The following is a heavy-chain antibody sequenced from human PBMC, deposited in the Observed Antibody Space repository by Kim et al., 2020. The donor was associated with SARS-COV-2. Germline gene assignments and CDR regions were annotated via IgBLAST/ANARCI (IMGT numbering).Heavy chain of an antibody. J-gene: IGHJ4*02. D-gene: IGHD2-15*01. CDR3: AKHAGYWSGGSCYSQYFDY. Sequence: GRLTISRDNSKNTLYLQMNSLRAEDTAVYYCAKHAGYWSGGSCYSQYFDYWGQGTLVTVSS. V-gene: IGHV3-23*01.